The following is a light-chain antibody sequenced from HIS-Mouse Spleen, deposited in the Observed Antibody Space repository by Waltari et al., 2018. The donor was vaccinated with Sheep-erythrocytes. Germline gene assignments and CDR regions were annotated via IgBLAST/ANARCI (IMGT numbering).Light chain of an antibody. J-gene: IGLJ3*02. CDR3: CAYAGSSTPWV. V-gene: IGLV2-23*01. CDR1: SSDVGSYNL. Sequence: QSALTQPASVSGSPGQSITISCTGTSSDVGSYNLVSWYQQHPGNAPKLMIYEGSKRPSGVSNRFSGYKSGNTASLTISGLQAEDEADYYCCAYAGSSTPWVFGGGTKLTVL. CDR2: EGS.